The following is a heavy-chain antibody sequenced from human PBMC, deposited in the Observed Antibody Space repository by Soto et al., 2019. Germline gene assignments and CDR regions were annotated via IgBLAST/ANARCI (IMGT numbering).Heavy chain of an antibody. J-gene: IGHJ5*02. V-gene: IGHV3-11*01. D-gene: IGHD2-21*02. Sequence: GGSLRLSCAASGFTFTDYYMSWIRQAPGKGQEWVSYISSSGSTIYYADSVKGRFTISRDNAKNSLYLQMNSLRAEDTAVYYCARVLVFYGVFDPWGQGTLVTVAS. CDR3: ARVLVFYGVFDP. CDR1: GFTFTDYY. CDR2: ISSSGSTI.